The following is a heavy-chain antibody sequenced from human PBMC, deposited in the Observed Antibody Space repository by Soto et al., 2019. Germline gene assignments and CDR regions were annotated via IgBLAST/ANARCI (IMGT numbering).Heavy chain of an antibody. CDR1: GFTVSSYA. CDR3: ATSLRITMIVVVITPPDY. V-gene: IGHV3-30-3*01. J-gene: IGHJ4*02. CDR2: ISYDGSNK. Sequence: GGALRLSCAASGFTVSSYAMHWVRQAPGKGLEWVAVISYDGSNKYYADSVKGRFTISRDNSKNTLYLQMNSLRAEDTAVYYCATSLRITMIVVVITPPDYWGQGTLVTVSS. D-gene: IGHD3-22*01.